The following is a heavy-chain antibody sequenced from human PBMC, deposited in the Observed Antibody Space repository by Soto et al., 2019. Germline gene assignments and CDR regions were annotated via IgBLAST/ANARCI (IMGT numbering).Heavy chain of an antibody. D-gene: IGHD6-13*01. CDR2: IYYSGST. CDR1: SISYC. V-gene: IGHV4-39*01. CDR3: ARHRGGSSSWEFYYYYYGMDV. Sequence: SISYCRIIKRKTPGKGLEWIGSIYYSGSTYYNPSLKSRVTISVDTSKNQFSLKLSSVTAADTAVYYCARHRGGSSSWEFYYYYYGMDVRGQGTTVTGSS. J-gene: IGHJ6*02.